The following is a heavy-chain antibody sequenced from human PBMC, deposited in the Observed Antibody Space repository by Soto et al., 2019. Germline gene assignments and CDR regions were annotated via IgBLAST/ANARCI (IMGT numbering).Heavy chain of an antibody. J-gene: IGHJ5*02. D-gene: IGHD6-13*01. Sequence: ASVKVSCKASGYTFTSYGISWVRQAPGQGLEWMGWISAYNGNTNYAQKLQGRVTMTTDTSTSTAYMELRSLRSDDTAVCYCARDVLAAAGTGWFDPWGQGTLVTVSS. CDR1: GYTFTSYG. V-gene: IGHV1-18*04. CDR3: ARDVLAAAGTGWFDP. CDR2: ISAYNGNT.